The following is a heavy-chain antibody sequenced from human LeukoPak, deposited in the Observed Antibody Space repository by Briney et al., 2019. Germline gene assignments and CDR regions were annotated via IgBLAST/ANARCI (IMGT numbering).Heavy chain of an antibody. Sequence: GRSLRLSCAASGFTFSSYGMHWVRQAPGKGLEWVAVIWYDGSNKYYADSVKGRFTISRDNSKNTLYLQMNSLRAEDTAVYYCARDPGLELHYYYYYMDVWGKGTTVTVSS. CDR2: IWYDGSNK. CDR3: ARDPGLELHYYYYYMDV. CDR1: GFTFSSYG. V-gene: IGHV3-33*01. D-gene: IGHD1-7*01. J-gene: IGHJ6*03.